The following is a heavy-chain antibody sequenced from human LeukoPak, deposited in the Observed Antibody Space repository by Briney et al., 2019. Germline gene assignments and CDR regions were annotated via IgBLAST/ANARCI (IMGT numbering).Heavy chain of an antibody. CDR3: ARAGTRDSGYDD. J-gene: IGHJ4*02. Sequence: SVKVSFQASGYTFTSYGISWVRPAPGQGLEWMGWISSYDGNTNYAQKLQGRVTMTTDTSTSTAYMELRSLRSDDTAVYYCARAGTRDSGYDDWGQGTLVTVSS. CDR2: ISSYDGNT. V-gene: IGHV1-18*04. D-gene: IGHD5-12*01. CDR1: GYTFTSYG.